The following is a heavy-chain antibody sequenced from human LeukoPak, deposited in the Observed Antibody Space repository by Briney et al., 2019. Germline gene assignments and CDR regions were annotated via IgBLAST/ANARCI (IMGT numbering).Heavy chain of an antibody. CDR3: ARDPWDSSGFFDY. Sequence: GGSLRLSCAVSGLTFSNFKMNWVRQAPGKGLEWVSYISDSGRTTFYADSVKGRFTISRDNAKNSLYLQMNSLRAEDTAVYYCARDPWDSSGFFDYWGQGTLVTVSS. D-gene: IGHD3-22*01. CDR1: GLTFSNFK. V-gene: IGHV3-48*03. CDR2: ISDSGRTT. J-gene: IGHJ4*02.